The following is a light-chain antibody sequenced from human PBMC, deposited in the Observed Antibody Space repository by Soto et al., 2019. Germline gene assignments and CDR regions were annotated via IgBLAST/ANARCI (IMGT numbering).Light chain of an antibody. Sequence: EIVMTQSPATLSVSPGERATVSCRANQSVSSNLAWYQQKPGQAPRLLISGASTRATGIPDRFSGSGSGTEFTLTISSLQSEDFAVYYCQEYNNWPALTFGGGTKVDIK. CDR2: GAS. CDR1: QSVSSN. CDR3: QEYNNWPALT. J-gene: IGKJ4*01. V-gene: IGKV3-15*01.